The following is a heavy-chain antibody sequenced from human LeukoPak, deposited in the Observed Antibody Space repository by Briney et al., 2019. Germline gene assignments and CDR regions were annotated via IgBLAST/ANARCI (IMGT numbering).Heavy chain of an antibody. CDR3: AREPLSTSRWFDP. J-gene: IGHJ5*02. V-gene: IGHV4-30-4*01. CDR2: IYYSGST. Sequence: SETLSLTCTVSGGSISSGDYYWSWLRQPPGKGLEWIGYIYYSGSTYYNPPLKSRVTISVDTSKNQFSLKLSSVTAADTAVYYCAREPLSTSRWFDPWGQGTLVTVSS. CDR1: GGSISSGDYY.